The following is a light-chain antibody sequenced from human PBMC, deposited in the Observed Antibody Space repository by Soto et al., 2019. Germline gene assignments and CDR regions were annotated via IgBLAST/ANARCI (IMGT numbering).Light chain of an antibody. CDR1: QGISTY. V-gene: IGKV1-5*01. Sequence: DIQLTQSPSFLSASVGDRVTITCRASQGISTYLAWYQQKLGKAPKLLIYDASSLESGVPQRFSGSGSGTEFTLTISSLQTDDFSTYYCQQYHSYWTFGQGTNVDIK. CDR3: QQYHSYWT. CDR2: DAS. J-gene: IGKJ1*01.